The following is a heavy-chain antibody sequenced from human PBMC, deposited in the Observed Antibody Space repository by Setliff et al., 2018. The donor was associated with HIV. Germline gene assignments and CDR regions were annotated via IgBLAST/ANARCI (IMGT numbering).Heavy chain of an antibody. D-gene: IGHD3-10*01. CDR2: INHSGST. Sequence: PSETLSLTCDVSGFSITDGFYWAWTRQSPGKGLEWIGSINHSGSTYCTPSLKSRVTMSVDTSKNHFSLKLSSVTAADTAMYFCARQPPLSVLQVWFDDYWGQGTLVTVSS. CDR1: GFSITDGFY. V-gene: IGHV4-38-2*01. J-gene: IGHJ4*02. CDR3: ARQPPLSVLQVWFDDY.